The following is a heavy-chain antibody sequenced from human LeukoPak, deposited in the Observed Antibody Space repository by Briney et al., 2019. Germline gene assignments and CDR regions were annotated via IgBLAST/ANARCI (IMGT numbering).Heavy chain of an antibody. V-gene: IGHV1-2*04. D-gene: IGHD5-18*01. CDR3: ARFDTAMAAFDY. J-gene: IGHJ4*02. CDR2: INPNSGGT. CDR1: GYTFTGYY. Sequence: ASVKVSCKASGYTFTGYYMHWVRQAPGQGLEWMGWINPNSGGTNYAQKFQGLVTMTRDTSISTAYMELSRLRSDDTAVYYCARFDTAMAAFDYWGQGTLVTVSS.